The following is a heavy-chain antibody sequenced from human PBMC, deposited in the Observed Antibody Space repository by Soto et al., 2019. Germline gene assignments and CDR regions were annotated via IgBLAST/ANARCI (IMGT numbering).Heavy chain of an antibody. CDR3: ARDYGSYLSLNWFDP. V-gene: IGHV4-30-4*01. Sequence: SETLSLTCTVSVGSISSGDYYWSWLRQSPGKGLEWIGYMHYRAIPYYNPSLKSRVSISVDTSKNQFSLNMASLTAADTAVYYCARDYGSYLSLNWFDPWGQGTLVTVSS. D-gene: IGHD1-26*01. CDR1: VGSISSGDYY. CDR2: MHYRAIP. J-gene: IGHJ5*02.